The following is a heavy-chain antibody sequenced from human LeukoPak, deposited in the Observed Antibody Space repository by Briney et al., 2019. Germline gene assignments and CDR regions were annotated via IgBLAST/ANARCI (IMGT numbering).Heavy chain of an antibody. CDR2: ISGSGGST. CDR3: AKDRGIVGAILDY. Sequence: GGSLRLSCAASGFTFSSYAMSWVRQAPGKGLEWVSAISGSGGSTCYADSVKGRFTISRDNSKNTLYLQMNNLGAEDTAVYYCAKDRGIVGAILDYWGQGTLVTVSS. J-gene: IGHJ4*02. CDR1: GFTFSSYA. V-gene: IGHV3-23*01. D-gene: IGHD1-26*01.